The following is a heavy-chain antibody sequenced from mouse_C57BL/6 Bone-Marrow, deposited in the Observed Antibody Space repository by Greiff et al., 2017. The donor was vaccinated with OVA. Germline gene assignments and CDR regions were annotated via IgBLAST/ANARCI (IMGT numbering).Heavy chain of an antibody. V-gene: IGHV1-22*01. CDR3: ARYYGSRYWYFDV. J-gene: IGHJ1*03. CDR2: INPNNGGT. D-gene: IGHD1-1*01. Sequence: EVQLQQSGPELVKPGASVKMSCKASGYTFTDYNMHWVKQSHGKSLEWIGYINPNNGGTSYKQKFKGKATLTVNKSSSTAYMELRSLTSEDSAVYYCARYYGSRYWYFDVWGTGTTVTVSS. CDR1: GYTFTDYN.